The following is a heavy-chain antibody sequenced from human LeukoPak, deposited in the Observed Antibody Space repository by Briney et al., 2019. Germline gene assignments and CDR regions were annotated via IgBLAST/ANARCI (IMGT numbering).Heavy chain of an antibody. D-gene: IGHD4-17*01. Sequence: GGSLRLSCAASGFTFSSYSMNWVRQAPGKGLEWVSSISSSSSYIYYADSVKGRFTTSRDNSKNMLYLQMNSLRAEDAALYYCTKDPNGDYIGAFDPWGQGTLVTVSS. CDR3: TKDPNGDYIGAFDP. J-gene: IGHJ5*02. CDR2: ISSSSSYI. CDR1: GFTFSSYS. V-gene: IGHV3-21*04.